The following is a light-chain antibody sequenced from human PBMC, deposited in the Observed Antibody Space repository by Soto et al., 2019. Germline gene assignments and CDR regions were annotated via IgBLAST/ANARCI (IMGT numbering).Light chain of an antibody. V-gene: IGLV2-14*01. J-gene: IGLJ1*01. Sequence: QSALTQPASVSGSPGQSITISCTGTSCDVGGYKYVSWYQQYPGKAPKLMIYEVSYRPSGVSNRFSGSKSGNTASLTISGLQAEDEADYYCSSYTISSRYVFGTGTKVTVL. CDR2: EVS. CDR1: SCDVGGYKY. CDR3: SSYTISSRYV.